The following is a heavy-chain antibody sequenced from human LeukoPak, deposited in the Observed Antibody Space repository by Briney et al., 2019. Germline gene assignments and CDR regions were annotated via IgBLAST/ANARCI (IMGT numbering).Heavy chain of an antibody. D-gene: IGHD3-3*01. CDR1: GFTFSSYA. CDR2: ISGSGGST. CDR3: AKGGHYDFWSGYDYYYYYMDV. J-gene: IGHJ6*03. V-gene: IGHV3-23*01. Sequence: PGGSLRLSCAASGFTFSSYAMSWARQAPGKGLEWVSAISGSGGSTYYADSVKGRFTISRDNSKNPLYLQMNSLRAEDTAVYYCAKGGHYDFWSGYDYYYYYMDVWGKGTTVTVSS.